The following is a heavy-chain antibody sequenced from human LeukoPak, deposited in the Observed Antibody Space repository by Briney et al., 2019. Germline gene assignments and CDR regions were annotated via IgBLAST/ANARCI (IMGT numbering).Heavy chain of an antibody. V-gene: IGHV3-20*04. CDR3: ARAGMSSSWSAVGY. Sequence: GGSLRLSCAASGFTFDDYAMHWVRHAPGKGLEWVSGINWNGGSTGYADSVKGRFTISRDNAKNSLYLQMNSLRAEDTALYYCARAGMSSSWSAVGYWGQGTLVTVSS. J-gene: IGHJ4*02. CDR2: INWNGGST. CDR1: GFTFDDYA. D-gene: IGHD6-13*01.